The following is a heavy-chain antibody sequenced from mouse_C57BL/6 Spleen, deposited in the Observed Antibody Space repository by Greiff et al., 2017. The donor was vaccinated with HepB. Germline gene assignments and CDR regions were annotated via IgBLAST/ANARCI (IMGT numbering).Heavy chain of an antibody. CDR1: GYTFTSYW. J-gene: IGHJ4*01. D-gene: IGHD3-2*02. CDR3: ARRTRLDSSGYDAMDY. CDR2: IDPSDSET. V-gene: IGHV1-52*01. Sequence: VQLQQPGAELVRPGSSVKLSCKASGYTFTSYWMHWVKQRPIQGLEWIGNIDPSDSETHYNQKFKDKATLTVDKSSSTAYMQLSSLTSEDSAVYYCARRTRLDSSGYDAMDYWGQGTSVTVSS.